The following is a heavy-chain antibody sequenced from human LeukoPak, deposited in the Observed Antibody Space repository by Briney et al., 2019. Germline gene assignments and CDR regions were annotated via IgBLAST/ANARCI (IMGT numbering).Heavy chain of an antibody. Sequence: GESLKISCKTSGYHFTSYWIAWVRQMPGEGLESMGIIYPGDSETRYSPSFQGQVTFSADKSISTDYLQWSSLKASDTAIYYCARRSTLTGTGRGGWFDPWGQGTLVTVSS. J-gene: IGHJ5*02. D-gene: IGHD1-7*01. V-gene: IGHV5-51*01. CDR1: GYHFTSYW. CDR3: ARRSTLTGTGRGGWFDP. CDR2: IYPGDSET.